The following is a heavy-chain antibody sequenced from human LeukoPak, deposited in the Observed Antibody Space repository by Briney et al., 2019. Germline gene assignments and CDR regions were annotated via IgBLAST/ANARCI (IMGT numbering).Heavy chain of an antibody. D-gene: IGHD6-6*01. CDR1: GFTFSYYS. J-gene: IGHJ5*02. V-gene: IGHV3-48*04. CDR3: ARFGLIGQLAAFDP. Sequence: GGSLRLSCAASGFTFSYYSMNWVRQAPGKGLEWVSYISSSTTTIYYADSVKGRFTISRDNAKNPLYLQMNSLRAEDTAVYYCARFGLIGQLAAFDPWGQGTLVTVSS. CDR2: ISSSTTTI.